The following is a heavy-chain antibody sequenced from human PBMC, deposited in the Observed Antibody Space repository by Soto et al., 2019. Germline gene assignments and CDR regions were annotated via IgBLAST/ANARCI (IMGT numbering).Heavy chain of an antibody. V-gene: IGHV3-23*01. D-gene: IGHD5-18*01. CDR3: AKDMAPWKTGYSYVIFDY. J-gene: IGHJ4*02. Sequence: HPGGSLRLSCAASGFTFSSYAMSWVRQAPGKGLEWVSAISGSGGSTYYADSVKGRFTISRDNSKNTLYLQMNSLRAEDTAVYYCAKDMAPWKTGYSYVIFDYWGQGTLVTVSS. CDR1: GFTFSSYA. CDR2: ISGSGGST.